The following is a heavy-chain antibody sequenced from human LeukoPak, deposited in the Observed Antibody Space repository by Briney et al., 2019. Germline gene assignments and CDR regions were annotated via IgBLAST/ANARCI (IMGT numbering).Heavy chain of an antibody. CDR2: ISGDGGST. J-gene: IGHJ6*03. V-gene: IGHV3-43*02. CDR1: GFTFDDYA. CDR3: AKDNRDTIFGVGRFYYYYMDV. D-gene: IGHD3-3*01. Sequence: GGSLRLSCAASGFTFDDYAMHWVRQAPGKGLEWVSLISGDGGSTYYADSVKGRFTISRDNAKNSLYLQMNSLRAEDTALYYCAKDNRDTIFGVGRFYYYYMDVWGKGTTVTVSS.